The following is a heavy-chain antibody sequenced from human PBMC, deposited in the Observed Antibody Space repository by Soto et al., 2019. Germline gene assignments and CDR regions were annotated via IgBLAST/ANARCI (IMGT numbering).Heavy chain of an antibody. CDR2: IIPIFGTA. Sequence: SVKVSCKASGGTFSSYAISWVRQAPGQGLEWMGGIIPIFGTANYAQKFQGRVTITADESTSTAYMELSSLRSEDTAVYYCARAGDGYPSTLYFDYWGQGTLVTVPQ. CDR1: GGTFSSYA. V-gene: IGHV1-69*13. D-gene: IGHD5-12*01. J-gene: IGHJ4*02. CDR3: ARAGDGYPSTLYFDY.